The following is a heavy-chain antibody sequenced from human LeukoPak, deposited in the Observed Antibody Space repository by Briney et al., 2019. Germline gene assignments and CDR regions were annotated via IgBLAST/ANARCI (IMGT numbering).Heavy chain of an antibody. J-gene: IGHJ4*02. Sequence: SGPTLMKPTETLTLTCTLSGFSLTRSGVGEGWICQPPGKALEWLSLTYWNDDRCYIPSLNSRVIIIKDMSNQQALLTVTNMDPVDTATYYCARRLERHPFGYYFDYWGQGTLVTVSS. CDR3: ARRLERHPFGYYFDY. CDR1: GFSLTRSGVG. CDR2: TYWNDDR. V-gene: IGHV2-5*01. D-gene: IGHD1-1*01.